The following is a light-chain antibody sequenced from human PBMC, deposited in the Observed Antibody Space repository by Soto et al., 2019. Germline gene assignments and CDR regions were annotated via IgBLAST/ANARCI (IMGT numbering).Light chain of an antibody. CDR1: QSISTY. CDR3: QQSYSTPLT. J-gene: IGKJ5*01. Sequence: DIQMTQSPSSLSASVGDRVTITCRASQSISTYLHWYQQKPGKAPNLLIFAASSLQSGVPSRFSGSGSGKAFTLTITSLQPEDFATYYCQQSYSTPLTCGQGTRLEIK. V-gene: IGKV1-39*01. CDR2: AAS.